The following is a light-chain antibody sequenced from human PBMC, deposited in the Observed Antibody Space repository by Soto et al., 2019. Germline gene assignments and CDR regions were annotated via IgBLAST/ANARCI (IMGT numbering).Light chain of an antibody. Sequence: DIQMTQSPSSLSASVGDRVTITCRASQTIRTYINWYQQKSGRAPNLLIFDASRLQSGVPSRFSGTGSGTDFTLTITSLQTEDFATYSCQQTSTTLWTFGQGTKV. J-gene: IGKJ1*01. CDR2: DAS. V-gene: IGKV1-39*01. CDR3: QQTSTTLWT. CDR1: QTIRTY.